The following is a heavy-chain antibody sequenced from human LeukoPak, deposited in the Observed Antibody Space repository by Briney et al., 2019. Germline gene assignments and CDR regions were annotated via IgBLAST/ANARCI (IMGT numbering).Heavy chain of an antibody. CDR2: ISSSGSTI. J-gene: IGHJ4*02. CDR1: GFTFSDYY. V-gene: IGHV3-11*04. Sequence: GGSLRLSCAASGFTFSDYYMSWIRQAPGKGLEWVSYISSSGSTIYYADSVKGRFTISRDNAKNSLYLQMNSLRAEDTAVYYCARDRKPQKSYGDYSPPYWGQGTLVTVSS. D-gene: IGHD4-17*01. CDR3: ARDRKPQKSYGDYSPPY.